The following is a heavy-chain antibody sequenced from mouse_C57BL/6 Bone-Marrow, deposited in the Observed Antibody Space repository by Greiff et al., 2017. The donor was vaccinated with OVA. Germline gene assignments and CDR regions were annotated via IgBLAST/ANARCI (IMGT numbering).Heavy chain of an antibody. D-gene: IGHD1-1*01. Sequence: QVQLKQPGAELVKPGASVKLSCKASGFTFTSYWMHWVKQRPGQGLEWIGRIDPNSGGTKYNEKFKSKATLTVDKPSSTANMYLSSRTSEDTAVENDTRSPRIRSGGYYVDYWGQGTTLTVSS. J-gene: IGHJ2*01. V-gene: IGHV1-72*01. CDR2: IDPNSGGT. CDR1: GFTFTSYW. CDR3: TRSPRIRSGGYYVDY.